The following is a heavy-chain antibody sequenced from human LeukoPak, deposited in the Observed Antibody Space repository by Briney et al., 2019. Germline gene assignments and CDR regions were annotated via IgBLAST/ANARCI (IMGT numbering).Heavy chain of an antibody. CDR2: INPSGGST. Sequence: ASAKVSCKASGYTFTSYYMHWVRQAPGQGLEWMGIINPSGGSTSYAQKFQGRVTMTRDTSTSTVYMELSSLRSEDTAVYYCARRAVRYDSSGYFSFDYWGQGTLVTVSS. J-gene: IGHJ4*02. V-gene: IGHV1-46*01. CDR1: GYTFTSYY. CDR3: ARRAVRYDSSGYFSFDY. D-gene: IGHD3-22*01.